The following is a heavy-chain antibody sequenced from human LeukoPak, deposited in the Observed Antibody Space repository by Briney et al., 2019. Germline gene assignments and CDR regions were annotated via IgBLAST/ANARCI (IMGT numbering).Heavy chain of an antibody. CDR3: ARVGYSSSGNYYNDRGAFDY. CDR1: GDSISNYY. Sequence: SETLSLTCTVSGDSISNYYWSWIRQPPGKGLEWIGYVYYSGSTNYNPSLKSRVTISVDTSKNQFSLKLSSVTAADTAVYYCARVGYSSSGNYYNDRGAFDYWGQGTLVTVSS. V-gene: IGHV4-59*01. J-gene: IGHJ4*02. CDR2: VYYSGST. D-gene: IGHD3-10*01.